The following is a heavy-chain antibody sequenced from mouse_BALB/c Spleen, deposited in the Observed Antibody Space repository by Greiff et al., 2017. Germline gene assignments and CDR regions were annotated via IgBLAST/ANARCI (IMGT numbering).Heavy chain of an antibody. CDR3: TRLDY. CDR1: GYTFTSYW. J-gene: IGHJ4*01. Sequence: QVQLQQPGAELVKPGASVKMSCKASGYTFTSYWMHWVKQRPGQGLEWIGTIDPSDSYTSYNQKFKGKATLTVDTSSSTAYMQLSSLTSEDSAVYYCTRLDYWGQGTSVTVSS. CDR2: IDPSDSYT. V-gene: IGHV1S127*01.